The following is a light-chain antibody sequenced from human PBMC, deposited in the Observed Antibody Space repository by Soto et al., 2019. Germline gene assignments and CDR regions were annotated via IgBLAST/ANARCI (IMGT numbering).Light chain of an antibody. J-gene: IGKJ3*01. CDR1: QSISRS. V-gene: IGKV1-5*01. CDR2: DAS. CDR3: QQYNSYLLT. Sequence: DIQMTQSPSTLSASVGDRVTITCRASQSISRSLAGYQQKPGKAPNPLIYDASSLESGVPSRFSGSGFGTEFTLTISSLQPDDFATYYCQQYNSYLLTFGPGTTVDIK.